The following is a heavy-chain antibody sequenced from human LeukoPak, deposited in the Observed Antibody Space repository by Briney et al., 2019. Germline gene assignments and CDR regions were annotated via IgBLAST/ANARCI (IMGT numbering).Heavy chain of an antibody. Sequence: SETLSLTCAVSGGSFRGYYWSWIRQAPGKGLEWIGEINHSGSTNSNPSLKSRFTISVDTSKNQFSLKLNSMTAADTAVYYCARAWGLKRDVVMGAATHYFDSWGQGTLVTVSS. CDR3: ARAWGLKRDVVMGAATHYFDS. D-gene: IGHD2-15*01. CDR1: GGSFRGYY. J-gene: IGHJ4*02. CDR2: INHSGST. V-gene: IGHV4-34*01.